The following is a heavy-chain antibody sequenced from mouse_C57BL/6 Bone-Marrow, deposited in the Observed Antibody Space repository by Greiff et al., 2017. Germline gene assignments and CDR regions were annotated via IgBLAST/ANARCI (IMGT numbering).Heavy chain of an antibody. Sequence: EVKLMESGGGLVQPGGSLKLSCAASGIDFSRYWMSWVRRAPGKGLEWIGEINPDSSTINYAPSLNDKFIISRDKATNTLYLQMSKVRSEDTALYYCASPEGSPLFDAMNYWGQGTSVTVSS. CDR3: ASPEGSPLFDAMNY. D-gene: IGHD1-1*01. V-gene: IGHV4-1*01. CDR1: GIDFSRYW. J-gene: IGHJ4*01. CDR2: INPDSSTI.